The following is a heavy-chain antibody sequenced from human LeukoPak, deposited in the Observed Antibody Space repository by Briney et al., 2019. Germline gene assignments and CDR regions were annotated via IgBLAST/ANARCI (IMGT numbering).Heavy chain of an antibody. J-gene: IGHJ6*02. Sequence: SETLSLTCTVSGGSISSSSYYWGWIRQPPGKGLEWIGSIYYSGSTYYNPSLKSRVTISVDTSKNQFSLKLSSVTAADTAVYYCAREPTVTPALSYGMDVWGQGTTVTVSS. D-gene: IGHD4-17*01. V-gene: IGHV4-39*07. CDR2: IYYSGST. CDR1: GGSISSSSYY. CDR3: AREPTVTPALSYGMDV.